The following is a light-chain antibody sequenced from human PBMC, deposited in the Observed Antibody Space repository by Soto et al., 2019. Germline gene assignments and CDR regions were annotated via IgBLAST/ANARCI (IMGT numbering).Light chain of an antibody. CDR1: QSISSY. J-gene: IGKJ5*01. CDR2: AAS. CDR3: QQTYSSPIT. Sequence: TQMHKYPSSLSASVGDSIAITCRASQSISSYLNWYQQKPGKAPKLLISAASILQSGVPSRFSGSGSGTDFTLTISNLQPEDFAGYYCQQTYSSPITFGQVTRLQI. V-gene: IGKV1-39*01.